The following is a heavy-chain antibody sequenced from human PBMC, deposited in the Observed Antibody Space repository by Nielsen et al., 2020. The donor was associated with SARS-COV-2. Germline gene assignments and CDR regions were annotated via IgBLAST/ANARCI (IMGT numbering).Heavy chain of an antibody. V-gene: IGHV4-34*01. J-gene: IGHJ4*02. D-gene: IGHD3-10*01. Sequence: RQPPGKGLEWIGEINHSGSTNYNPSLKSRVTISVDTSKNQFSLKLSSVTAADTAVYYCARSPHLGRITMVRGGVGNFDYWGQGTLVTVSS. CDR3: ARSPHLGRITMVRGGVGNFDY. CDR2: INHSGST.